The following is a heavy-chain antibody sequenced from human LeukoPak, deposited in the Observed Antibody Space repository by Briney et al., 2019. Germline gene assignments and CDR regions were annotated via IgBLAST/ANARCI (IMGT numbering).Heavy chain of an antibody. Sequence: GGSLRLSCVASGFTFSSYGMHWVRQAPGKGLEWVAFIRYDGSNKYYADSVKGRFTISRDNSKNTLYLQMNSLRAEDTAVYYCAKDLSGPGIAAAGGYWGQGTLVTVSS. V-gene: IGHV3-30*02. CDR3: AKDLSGPGIAAAGGY. CDR1: GFTFSSYG. D-gene: IGHD6-13*01. CDR2: IRYDGSNK. J-gene: IGHJ4*02.